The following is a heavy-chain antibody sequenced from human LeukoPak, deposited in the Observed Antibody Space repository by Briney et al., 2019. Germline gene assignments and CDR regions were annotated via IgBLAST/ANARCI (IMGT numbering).Heavy chain of an antibody. CDR1: GFTFSSYS. D-gene: IGHD5-12*01. CDR2: ISSSSSYI. J-gene: IGHJ4*02. Sequence: GGSLRLSCAASGFTFSSYSMNWVRQAPGKGLEWVSSISSSSSYIYYADSVKGRFTISRDNAKNSLYLQMNSLRAEDTAVYYCARSPYLEMATMTWGQGTLVTVSS. CDR3: ARSPYLEMATMT. V-gene: IGHV3-21*01.